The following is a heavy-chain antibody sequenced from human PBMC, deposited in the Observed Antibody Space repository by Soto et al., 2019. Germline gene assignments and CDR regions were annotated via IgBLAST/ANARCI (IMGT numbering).Heavy chain of an antibody. CDR2: ISSSGSTI. CDR3: ASEGRIAVADHGAFDI. Sequence: PGGSLRLSCAASGFTFSDYYMSWIRQAPGKGLEWVSYISSSGSTIYYADSVKGRFTISRDNAKNSLYLQMNSLRAEDTAVYYCASEGRIAVADHGAFDIWGQGTMVTVSS. V-gene: IGHV3-11*01. CDR1: GFTFSDYY. D-gene: IGHD6-19*01. J-gene: IGHJ3*02.